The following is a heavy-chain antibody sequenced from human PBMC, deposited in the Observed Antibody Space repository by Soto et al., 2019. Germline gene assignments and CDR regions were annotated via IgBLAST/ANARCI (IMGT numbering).Heavy chain of an antibody. CDR1: GFTFSNAW. Sequence: EVQLVESGGGLVEPGESLRLSCTASGFTFSNAWMDWVRQAPGKGLEWVARIKNKNDGETTDYAAPVKGRFTISRDDSKDTLYLQMNSLKTEDTAVYYCATDLPYCYGWGNYCSWGQGTLVTVSS. J-gene: IGHJ4*02. CDR2: IKNKNDGETT. D-gene: IGHD3-10*01. V-gene: IGHV3-15*01. CDR3: ATDLPYCYGWGNYCS.